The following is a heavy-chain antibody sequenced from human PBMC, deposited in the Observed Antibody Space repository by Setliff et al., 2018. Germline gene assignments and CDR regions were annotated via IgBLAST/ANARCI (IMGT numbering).Heavy chain of an antibody. V-gene: IGHV1-46*01. J-gene: IGHJ4*02. CDR3: AREAKRNVVVVVAATPVY. CDR2: INPSGGST. CDR1: GYTFTSYY. Sequence: ASVKVSCKASGYTFTSYYMHWVRQAPGQGLEWMGIINPSGGSTSYAQTFQGRVTMTRDTSTSTVYMELSSLRSEDTAVYYCAREAKRNVVVVVAATPVYWGQGTLVTVSS. D-gene: IGHD2-15*01.